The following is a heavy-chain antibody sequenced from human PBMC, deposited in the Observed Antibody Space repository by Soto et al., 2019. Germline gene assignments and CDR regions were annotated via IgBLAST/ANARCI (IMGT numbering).Heavy chain of an antibody. J-gene: IGHJ6*03. CDR2: MNPNSGNT. Sequence: ASVKVSCKASGYTFTSYDINWVRQATGQGLEWMGWMNPNSGNTGYAQKFQGRVTMTRNTSISTAYMELSSLRSEDTAVYYCARGRLPAGHYYYYMDVWGKGTTVTVSS. V-gene: IGHV1-8*01. CDR1: GYTFTSYD. CDR3: ARGRLPAGHYYYYMDV. D-gene: IGHD2-2*01.